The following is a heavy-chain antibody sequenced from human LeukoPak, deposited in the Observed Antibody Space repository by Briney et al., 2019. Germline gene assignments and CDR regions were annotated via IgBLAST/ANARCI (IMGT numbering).Heavy chain of an antibody. D-gene: IGHD2-15*01. Sequence: GGSLRLSCAASGFSFSTYWMNWVRQAPGKGLEWVANIDQDGSEKHYVDSVRGRFSISRENARNSLYLQMNSLGAEDTAVYYCARALYPNAGILDYWGQETLVTVSS. J-gene: IGHJ4*02. CDR1: GFSFSTYW. V-gene: IGHV3-7*01. CDR2: IDQDGSEK. CDR3: ARALYPNAGILDY.